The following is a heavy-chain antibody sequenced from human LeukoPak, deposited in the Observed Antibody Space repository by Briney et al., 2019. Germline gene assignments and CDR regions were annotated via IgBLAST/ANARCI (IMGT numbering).Heavy chain of an antibody. Sequence: PSETLSLTCTVSVGSISTGNYYYSWIRQSAGKGMEWIGNIYMSGSTRYNPSLMGRVAMSVDTLKNQFSLKFASATAADTAVYYCARDWGIAAATPYYFDHWGQGILVTVSS. CDR1: VGSISTGNYY. CDR3: ARDWGIAAATPYYFDH. J-gene: IGHJ4*02. CDR2: IYMSGST. D-gene: IGHD6-13*01. V-gene: IGHV4-61*09.